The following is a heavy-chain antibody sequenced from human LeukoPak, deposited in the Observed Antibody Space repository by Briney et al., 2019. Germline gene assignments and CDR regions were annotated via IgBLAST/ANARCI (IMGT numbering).Heavy chain of an antibody. Sequence: PSETLSLTCTVSGGSISSGGYYWSWIRQHPGKGLEWIGYIYYSGSTYYNPSLKSRVTISVDASKNQFSLKLSSVTAADTAVYYCASMSRYSYGFGYWGQGTLVTVSS. CDR3: ASMSRYSYGFGY. V-gene: IGHV4-31*03. J-gene: IGHJ4*02. CDR2: IYYSGST. CDR1: GGSISSGGYY. D-gene: IGHD5-18*01.